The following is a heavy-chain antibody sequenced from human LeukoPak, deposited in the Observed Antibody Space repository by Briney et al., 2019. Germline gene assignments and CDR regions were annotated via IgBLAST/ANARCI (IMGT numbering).Heavy chain of an antibody. CDR2: IYYSGST. D-gene: IGHD1-26*01. J-gene: IGHJ4*02. Sequence: SETLSLTCTVSGGSISSYYWSWIRQPPGKGLEWLGYIYYSGSTNYNPSLKSRVTISVDTSKNQFSLKLSSVTAADTAVYYCASEVFRSTPGGGRFELGYWGQGTLVTVSS. CDR1: GGSISSYY. V-gene: IGHV4-59*01. CDR3: ASEVFRSTPGGGRFELGY.